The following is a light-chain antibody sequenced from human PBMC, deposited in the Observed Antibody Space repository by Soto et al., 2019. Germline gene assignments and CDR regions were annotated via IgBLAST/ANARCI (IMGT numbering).Light chain of an antibody. CDR1: SSDVGSYNF. CDR3: CSYASSSTWV. CDR2: EGS. J-gene: IGLJ3*02. V-gene: IGLV2-23*01. Sequence: QSVLTQPASVSGSPGQSITISCTGTSSDVGSYNFVSWYQQYPGKAPKLTIYEGSKRPSGVSNRFSGSKSGNTASLTISGLQAEDEADYYCCSYASSSTWVFGGGTKLTVL.